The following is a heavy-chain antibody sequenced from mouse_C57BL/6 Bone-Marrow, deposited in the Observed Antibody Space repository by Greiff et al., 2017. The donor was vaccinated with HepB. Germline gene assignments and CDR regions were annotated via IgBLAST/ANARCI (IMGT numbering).Heavy chain of an antibody. J-gene: IGHJ4*01. Sequence: QVQLQQSGAELARPGASVKLSCKASGYTFTSYGISWVKQRTGQGLEWIGEIYPRSGNTYYNEKFKGKATLNADKSSSTAYMELRSLTSEDSAVYFWARGICDGCYYDMDEWGQGASVNVSS. V-gene: IGHV1-81*01. CDR3: ARGICDGCYYDMDE. CDR1: GYTFTSYG. D-gene: IGHD2-3*01. CDR2: IYPRSGNT.